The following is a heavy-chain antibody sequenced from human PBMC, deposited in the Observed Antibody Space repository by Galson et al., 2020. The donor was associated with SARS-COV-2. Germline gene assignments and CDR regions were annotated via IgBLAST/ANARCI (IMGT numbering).Heavy chain of an antibody. J-gene: IGHJ4*02. CDR2: ISYDGSIK. Sequence: GGSLRLSCAASGFTFSNYGMHWVRQAPGKGLEWVATISYDGSIKYYADSVKGRFTISRDNSKYTLHLLMDSLRNEDTAVYYCAKRRQIFWIGEGEYYFDFWGQGTLVTVSS. CDR1: GFTFSNYG. V-gene: IGHV3-30*18. CDR3: AKRRQIFWIGEGEYYFDF. D-gene: IGHD3-10*01.